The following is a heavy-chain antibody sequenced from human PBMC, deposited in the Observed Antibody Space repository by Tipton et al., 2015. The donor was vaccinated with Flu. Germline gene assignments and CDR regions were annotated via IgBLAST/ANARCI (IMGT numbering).Heavy chain of an antibody. J-gene: IGHJ5*02. CDR3: VRRDYSNYVSDPKSWFDP. D-gene: IGHD4-11*01. V-gene: IGHV4-38-2*02. CDR1: GSSIRSSDYY. Sequence: LRLSCTVSGSSIRSSDYYWGWIRQPPGKGLEWIGNIFHSGNSNHNPSLKSRVTISVDTSKNQFFLKMKSVAAADKAVYYCVRRDYSNYVSDPKSWFDPWGQGTLVTVSS. CDR2: IFHSGNS.